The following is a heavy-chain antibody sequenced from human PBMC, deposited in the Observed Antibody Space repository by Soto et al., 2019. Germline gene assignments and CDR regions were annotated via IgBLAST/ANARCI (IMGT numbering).Heavy chain of an antibody. CDR3: ARGRELGYCSGGSCPGLQH. CDR2: IYSGGST. D-gene: IGHD2-15*01. CDR1: GFTVSSNY. Sequence: PGGSLRLSCAASGFTVSSNYMSWVRQAPGKGLEWVSVIYSGGSTYYADSVKGRFTISRDNSKNTLFLQMNSLRAEDTAVYYCARGRELGYCSGGSCPGLQHWGQGTLVTVSS. J-gene: IGHJ1*01. V-gene: IGHV3-66*01.